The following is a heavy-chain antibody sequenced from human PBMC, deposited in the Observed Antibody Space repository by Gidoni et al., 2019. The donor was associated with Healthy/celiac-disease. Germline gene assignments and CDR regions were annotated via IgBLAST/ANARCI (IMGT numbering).Heavy chain of an antibody. J-gene: IGHJ3*02. CDR1: GFTFSSYW. CDR2: INSDGSST. V-gene: IGHV3-74*01. Sequence: EVQLVESGGGLVQPGGSLRLSCAASGFTFSSYWMHWVRQAPGKGLVWVSRINSDGSSTSYADSVKGRFTISRDNAKNTLYLQMNSLRAEDTAVYYCARASFWDEQWLPKASDAFDIWGQGTMVTVSS. D-gene: IGHD6-19*01. CDR3: ARASFWDEQWLPKASDAFDI.